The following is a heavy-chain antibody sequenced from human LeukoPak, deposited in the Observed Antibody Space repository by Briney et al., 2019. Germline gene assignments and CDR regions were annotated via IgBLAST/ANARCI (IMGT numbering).Heavy chain of an antibody. CDR1: GFIFNTYG. V-gene: IGHV3-30*18. Sequence: GGSLRLSCTASGFIFNTYGMLWGRQAPGKGLEWVAAISYDAREFFADSVKGRFTISRDNSKNTLYLQMNNLRADDTAVYYCAKAGCGNANCYTNSWGQGTLVTVSS. J-gene: IGHJ4*02. D-gene: IGHD2-2*01. CDR3: AKAGCGNANCYTNS. CDR2: ISYDARE.